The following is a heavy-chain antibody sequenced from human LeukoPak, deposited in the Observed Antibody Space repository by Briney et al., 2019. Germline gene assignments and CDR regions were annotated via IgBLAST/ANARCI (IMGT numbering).Heavy chain of an antibody. CDR3: ARDSVYSSGLYKLY. Sequence: PGGSLRLSCAASGFTFSSYWMNWARQAPGKGLEWVVSINHNGNVNYYVDSVKGRFTISRDNAKNSLYLQMNSLRAEDTAVYYCARDSVYSSGLYKLYWGQGTLVTVSS. J-gene: IGHJ4*02. D-gene: IGHD6-19*01. V-gene: IGHV3-7*03. CDR2: INHNGNVN. CDR1: GFTFSSYW.